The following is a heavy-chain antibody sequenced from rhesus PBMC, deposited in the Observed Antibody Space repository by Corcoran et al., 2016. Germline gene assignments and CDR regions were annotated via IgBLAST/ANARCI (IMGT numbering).Heavy chain of an antibody. J-gene: IGHJ4*01. CDR3: ARDGPSGNYKGSWDY. Sequence: QVQLQESGPGLLKPSETLSLTCAVSGGSISGGYGWAWIRQPPGTGLEWIGSIYSSSGNTYYNPSLKSRVTISTDTSKNQFSLKLSSVTAADTAVYYCARDGPSGNYKGSWDYWGQGVLVTVSS. D-gene: IGHD1-44*01. V-gene: IGHV4S7*01. CDR2: IYSSSGNT. CDR1: GGSISGGYG.